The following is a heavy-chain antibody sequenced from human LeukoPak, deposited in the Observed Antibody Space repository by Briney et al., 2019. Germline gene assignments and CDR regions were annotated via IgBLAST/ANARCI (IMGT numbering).Heavy chain of an antibody. V-gene: IGHV3-74*01. Sequence: GGSLRLSCAAPGFTFSSHWMHWVRQAPGKGLVWVSRINSDGRSTSYVDSVAGRFTISRDNAKNTLYLQMNSLRAEDTAVYYCARGNYYDSSGPGGYWGQGTLIIVSS. J-gene: IGHJ4*02. CDR2: INSDGRST. D-gene: IGHD3-22*01. CDR3: ARGNYYDSSGPGGY. CDR1: GFTFSSHW.